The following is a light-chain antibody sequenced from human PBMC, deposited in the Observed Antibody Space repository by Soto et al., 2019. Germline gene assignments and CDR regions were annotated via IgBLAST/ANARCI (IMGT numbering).Light chain of an antibody. J-gene: IGKJ5*01. Sequence: ESVLTQSPGTLSLSPGGRATLACRTSQSVRSSHLAWYQQKPGQAPRLLIYGASSRATGIPDRFSGSGSGTDFTLTISRLEPEDFAVYYCQHHGSSPPITFGQGTRLEIK. CDR3: QHHGSSPPIT. V-gene: IGKV3-20*01. CDR2: GAS. CDR1: QSVRSSH.